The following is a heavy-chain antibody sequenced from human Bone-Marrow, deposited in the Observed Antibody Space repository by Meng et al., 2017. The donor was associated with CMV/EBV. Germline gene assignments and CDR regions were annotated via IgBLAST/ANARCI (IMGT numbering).Heavy chain of an antibody. CDR2: IRSKANSYAT. CDR1: GFTFSGSA. V-gene: IGHV3-73*01. CDR3: TRHDVARVY. J-gene: IGHJ4*01. D-gene: IGHD3-10*01. Sequence: GGSLRLSCAASGFTFSGSAMHWVRQASGKGLEWVGRIRSKANSYATAYAASVKGRFTISRDDSKNTAYLQMNSLKTEDTAVYYCTRHDVARVYWGHGTRVTVSS.